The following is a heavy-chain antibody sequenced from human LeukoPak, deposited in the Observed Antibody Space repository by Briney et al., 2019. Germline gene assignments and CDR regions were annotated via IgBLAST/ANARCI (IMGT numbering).Heavy chain of an antibody. CDR3: ARDLVPTYRYDILTGYSDY. Sequence: GGSLRLSCAASGFTFSSYSMNWVRQAPGEGLEWVSSISSSSSYIYYADSVKGRFTISRDNAKNSLYLQMNSLRAEDTAVYYCARDLVPTYRYDILTGYSDYWGQGTLVTVSS. D-gene: IGHD3-9*01. CDR2: ISSSSSYI. CDR1: GFTFSSYS. J-gene: IGHJ4*02. V-gene: IGHV3-21*01.